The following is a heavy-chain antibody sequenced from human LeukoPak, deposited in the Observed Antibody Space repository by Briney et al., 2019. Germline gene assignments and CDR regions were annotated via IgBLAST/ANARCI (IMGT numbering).Heavy chain of an antibody. CDR1: GFTFSSYW. D-gene: IGHD1-26*01. CDR3: ARPRTYSGSYETFDY. CDR2: IKQDGSEK. J-gene: IGHJ4*02. V-gene: IGHV3-7*03. Sequence: PGGSLRLSCAASGFTFSSYWMTWVRQAPGKGLEWVANIKQDGSEKYYVDSVKGRFTISRDNAKNSLYLQMNSLRGEDTAVYYCARPRTYSGSYETFDYWGQGALVSVSS.